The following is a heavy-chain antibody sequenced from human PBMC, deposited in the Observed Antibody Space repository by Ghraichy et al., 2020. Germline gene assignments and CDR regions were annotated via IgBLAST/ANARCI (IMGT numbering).Heavy chain of an antibody. CDR1: GGSFSGYY. J-gene: IGHJ6*02. Sequence: SETLSLTCAVYGGSFSGYYWSWIRQPPGKGLEWIGEINHSGSTNYNPSLKSRVTISVDTSKNQFSLKLSSVTAADTAVYYCARVRYYYDSSGSAPQNYYYGMDVWGQGTTVTVSS. D-gene: IGHD3-22*01. CDR3: ARVRYYYDSSGSAPQNYYYGMDV. V-gene: IGHV4-34*01. CDR2: INHSGST.